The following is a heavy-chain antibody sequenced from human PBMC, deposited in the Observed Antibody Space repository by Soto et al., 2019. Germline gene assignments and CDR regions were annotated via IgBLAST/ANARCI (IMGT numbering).Heavy chain of an antibody. Sequence: SETLSLTCTVSGASIRSTDYYWSWIRQAPGKGLEWIGYVYYTGSTYYNPSLMSRLTISVDTSKNQFSLKLTSVTAAETAVYYCVRTARQGAVAPHWFDRWGQGTLVTVS. CDR3: VRTARQGAVAPHWFDR. V-gene: IGHV4-30-4*01. J-gene: IGHJ5*02. CDR2: VYYTGST. D-gene: IGHD2-21*02. CDR1: GASIRSTDYY.